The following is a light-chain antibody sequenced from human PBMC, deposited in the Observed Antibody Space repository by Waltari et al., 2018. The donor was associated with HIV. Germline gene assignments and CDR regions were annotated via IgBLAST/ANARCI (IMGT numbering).Light chain of an antibody. V-gene: IGKV3-20*01. CDR1: QSVSSSN. J-gene: IGKJ1*01. Sequence: ETVLTQSPGTLSLSQGERATLSCRASQSVSSSNLAWYQQKPGQAPRLLIYGASSMATCIPDRFSGSGSGTDFTLTISRLEPEDFAVYYCQQYGSSQWTFGQGTKVEIK. CDR2: GAS. CDR3: QQYGSSQWT.